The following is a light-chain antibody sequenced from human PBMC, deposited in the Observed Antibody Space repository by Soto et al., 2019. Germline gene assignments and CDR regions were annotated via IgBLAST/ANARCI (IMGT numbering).Light chain of an antibody. CDR3: QQYNSYSIT. V-gene: IGKV3-15*01. J-gene: IGKJ4*01. Sequence: EIVMTQSPATLSVSPGERVTLSCRASQSVRSNLAWYQQKPGQVPRVLIYGASTRAIGIPDRFSGSGSGTEFTLTISSLQPDDFATYYCQQYNSYSITFGGGTKVEIK. CDR1: QSVRSN. CDR2: GAS.